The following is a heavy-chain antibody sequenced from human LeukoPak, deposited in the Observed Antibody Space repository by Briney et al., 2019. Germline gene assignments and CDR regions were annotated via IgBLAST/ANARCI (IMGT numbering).Heavy chain of an antibody. CDR1: GGSISSYY. CDR3: ARGALQYCSGGSCPIYYYYYMDV. Sequence: SETLSLNCIVSGGSISSYYWSWIRLPAGKGLEWIGRIYTSGSTNYNPSLRSRVTMSVDTSKNQFSLKLSSVTAADAAVYYCARGALQYCSGGSCPIYYYYYMDVWGKGTTVTVSS. D-gene: IGHD2-15*01. J-gene: IGHJ6*03. CDR2: IYTSGST. V-gene: IGHV4-4*07.